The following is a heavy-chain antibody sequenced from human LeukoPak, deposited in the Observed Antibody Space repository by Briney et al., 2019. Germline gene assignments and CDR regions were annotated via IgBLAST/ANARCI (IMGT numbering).Heavy chain of an antibody. J-gene: IGHJ4*02. CDR3: VTRASVNGKTRF. D-gene: IGHD1/OR15-1a*01. CDR1: GLPFSTYS. CDR2: ISRTSSYI. Sequence: PGGSLRLSCAASGLPFSTYSMNWVRQAPGKGLEWVSTISRTSSYIYEADSVKGRFTISRDDANNSLYLQMNHVRDDDTAVYYCVTRASVNGKTRFWGQGTLVTVSS. V-gene: IGHV3-21*01.